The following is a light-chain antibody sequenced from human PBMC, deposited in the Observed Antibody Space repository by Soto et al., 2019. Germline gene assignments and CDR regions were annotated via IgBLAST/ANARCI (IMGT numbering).Light chain of an antibody. CDR3: QQGHSCPFA. V-gene: IGKV1-39*01. J-gene: IGKJ3*01. Sequence: DIQMTQSPSYLSASVGDRVTLTCRASRNIDKYLNWYQQKPGKAPKVLIYSASRLESGVTSRFSASGSGTDFTLTITSLQSDDFATYYCQQGHSCPFAFGPGTKVDL. CDR2: SAS. CDR1: RNIDKY.